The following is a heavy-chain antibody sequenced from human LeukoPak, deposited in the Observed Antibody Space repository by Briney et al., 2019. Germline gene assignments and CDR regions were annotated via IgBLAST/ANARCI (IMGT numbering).Heavy chain of an antibody. J-gene: IGHJ4*02. CDR3: GRDRWEVLRGVY. V-gene: IGHV3-48*01. Sequence: GGPLRLSCAASGFTFSSYSMNWVRQAPGKGLEWVSYFSSSSTIYYADSVKGRFTISRDKTKNSLYLQMDSLRAENTAGYYCGRDRWEVLRGVYWGQGTMVTVCS. CDR1: GFTFSSYS. CDR2: FSSSSTI. D-gene: IGHD1-26*01.